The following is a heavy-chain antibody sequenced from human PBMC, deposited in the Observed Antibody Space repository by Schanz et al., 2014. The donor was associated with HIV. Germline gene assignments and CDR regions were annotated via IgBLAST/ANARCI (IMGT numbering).Heavy chain of an antibody. CDR1: GFTFSSYA. D-gene: IGHD3-22*01. V-gene: IGHV3-23*01. CDR3: VKGERIGYRIEVTGPTFDY. Sequence: EVQMLESGGGSVQPGGSLRLSCAASGFTFSSYAMTWVRQAPGKGLDWVSTISGSDGDTYYADSVKDRFTISRDNAKNTLYVQIRSLRNEDTAVYYCVKGERIGYRIEVTGPTFDYWGQGTLVTVSS. CDR2: ISGSDGDT. J-gene: IGHJ4*02.